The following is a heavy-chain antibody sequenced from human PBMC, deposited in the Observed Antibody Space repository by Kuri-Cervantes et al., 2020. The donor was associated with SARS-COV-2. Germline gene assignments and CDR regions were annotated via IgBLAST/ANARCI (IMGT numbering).Heavy chain of an antibody. CDR1: GFSLSTSGMC. CDR3: ARIIYDSSGYYFE. CDR2: IFSDDEK. J-gene: IGHJ4*02. D-gene: IGHD3-22*01. V-gene: IGHV2-26*01. Sequence: SGPTLVKPTQTLTLTCTFSGFSLSTSGMCVSWIRQPPGKALEWLAHIFSDDEKSYSTSLKSRLTISKDTSKSQVVLTVTNMDPVDTATYYCARIIYDSSGYYFEWGQGTLVTVSS.